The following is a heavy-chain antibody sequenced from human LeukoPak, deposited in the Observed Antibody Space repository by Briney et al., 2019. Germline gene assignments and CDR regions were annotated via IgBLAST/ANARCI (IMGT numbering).Heavy chain of an antibody. V-gene: IGHV4-39*07. J-gene: IGHJ4*02. CDR3: ARTSSSGLVGGYYFDY. CDR2: IYYSGNT. D-gene: IGHD6-19*01. CDR1: GGSISSTRYY. Sequence: PSETLSLTCTVSGGSISSTRYYWGWIRQPPGKGLEWIGSIYYSGNTYYNPSLKSRVTISVDTSKNQFSLKLSSVTAADTAVYYCARTSSSGLVGGYYFDYWGQGTLVTVSS.